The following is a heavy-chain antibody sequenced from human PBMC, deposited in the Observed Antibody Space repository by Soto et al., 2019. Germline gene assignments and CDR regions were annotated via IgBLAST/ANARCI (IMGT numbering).Heavy chain of an antibody. CDR2: IYYSGST. D-gene: IGHD5-12*01. J-gene: IGHJ4*02. Sequence: PSETLSLTCTVSGGSISSGGYYWSWIRQHPGKGLEWIGYIYYSGSTYYNPSLKSRVTISVDTSKNQFSLKLSSVTAADTAVYYCAGGVEMATIFFYWGQGTLVTVSS. CDR1: GGSISSGGYY. V-gene: IGHV4-31*03. CDR3: AGGVEMATIFFY.